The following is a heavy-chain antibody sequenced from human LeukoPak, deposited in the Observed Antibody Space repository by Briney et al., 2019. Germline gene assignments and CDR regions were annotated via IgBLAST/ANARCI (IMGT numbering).Heavy chain of an antibody. D-gene: IGHD2-2*01. CDR3: ARIDIAVASAFILDAFGI. CDR2: IKEDGSET. CDR1: GFTFSSYW. J-gene: IGHJ3*02. Sequence: GGSLRLSCAASGFTFSSYWMSWVRQAPGRGLEWVANIKEDGSETYCLDSVKGRFTISRDNAKNSLYLQMNSLRAEDTAVYYCARIDIAVASAFILDAFGIWGQGTMVTVSS. V-gene: IGHV3-7*01.